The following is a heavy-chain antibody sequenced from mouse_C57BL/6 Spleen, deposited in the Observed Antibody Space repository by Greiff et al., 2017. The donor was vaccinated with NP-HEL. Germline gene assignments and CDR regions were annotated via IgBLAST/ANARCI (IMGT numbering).Heavy chain of an antibody. CDR2: IYPGSGST. D-gene: IGHD1-1*01. Sequence: VQLQQPGAELVKPGASVKMSCKASGYTFTSYWLTWVKQRPGQGLEWIGDIYPGSGSTNYNEKFKSKAPLTVDTSSSTAYMQLSSLTSEDSAVYYCARDYYGTSYCFDDWGQGTTLTVSS. J-gene: IGHJ2*01. CDR3: ARDYYGTSYCFDD. V-gene: IGHV1-55*01. CDR1: GYTFTSYW.